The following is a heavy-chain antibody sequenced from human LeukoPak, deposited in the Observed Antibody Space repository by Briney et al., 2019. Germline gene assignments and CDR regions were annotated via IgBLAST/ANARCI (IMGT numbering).Heavy chain of an antibody. CDR1: GGSISSSSYY. CDR3: ARGLMPRRGYSYGEGYFDY. Sequence: PSETLSLTCTVSGGSISSSSYYWGWIRQPPGKGLEWIGSIYYSGSTYYNPSLKSRVTISVDTSKNQFSLKLSSVTAADTAVYYCARGLMPRRGYSYGEGYFDYWGQGTLVTVSS. J-gene: IGHJ4*02. D-gene: IGHD5-18*01. CDR2: IYYSGST. V-gene: IGHV4-39*07.